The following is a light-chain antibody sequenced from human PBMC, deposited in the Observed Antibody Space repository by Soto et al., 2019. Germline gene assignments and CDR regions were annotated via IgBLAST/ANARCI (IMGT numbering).Light chain of an antibody. V-gene: IGKV3D-15*01. CDR2: DAS. J-gene: IGKJ4*01. Sequence: EIVMTQSPPTLSASPGERATLSCRASQSVGSKLAWYQQRPGQAPRLLIYDASNRATGIPARFSGSGSGTEFSLTISSLQSEDFAVYSCQQYGDWPGAFGGGTKVEIK. CDR1: QSVGSK. CDR3: QQYGDWPGA.